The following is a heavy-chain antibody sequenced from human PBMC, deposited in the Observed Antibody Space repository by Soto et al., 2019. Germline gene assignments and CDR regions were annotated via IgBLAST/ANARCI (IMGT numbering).Heavy chain of an antibody. V-gene: IGHV3-33*01. CDR3: ARSKRVSSGGNLRGMYYFDY. CDR1: GFTFSSYG. D-gene: IGHD2-15*01. J-gene: IGHJ4*02. Sequence: GGSLRLSCAASGFTFSSYGMHWVRQAPGKGLEWVAVIWYDGSNKYYADSVKGRFTISRDNSKNTLYLQMNSLRAEDTAVYYCARSKRVSSGGNLRGMYYFDYWGRGTLVTVSS. CDR2: IWYDGSNK.